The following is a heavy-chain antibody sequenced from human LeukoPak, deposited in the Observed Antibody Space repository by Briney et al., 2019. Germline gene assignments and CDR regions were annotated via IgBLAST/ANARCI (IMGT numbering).Heavy chain of an antibody. Sequence: ASVKVSCKASGGTFSSYSISWVRQAPGQGLEWMGGIIPIFDTADYAQKFQGRVTITADESTSTAYMELSRLRSDDTAVYYCARDFGQGNIVATIGIGCLGYWGQGTLVTVSS. J-gene: IGHJ4*02. D-gene: IGHD5-12*01. V-gene: IGHV1-69*13. CDR2: IIPIFDTA. CDR3: ARDFGQGNIVATIGIGCLGY. CDR1: GGTFSSYS.